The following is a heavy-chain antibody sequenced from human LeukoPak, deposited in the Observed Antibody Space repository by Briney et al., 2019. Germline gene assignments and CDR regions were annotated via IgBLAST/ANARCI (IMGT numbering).Heavy chain of an antibody. Sequence: PGGSLRLSCAVSGFTFSTYSMHRVAQAPGKGLEGFSYISRSGSTIYYADSVGGRFTISRDNAKNSLFLQMNSLRAEDTAVYYCARDVPLDYWGQGTLVTVSS. CDR1: GFTFSTYS. CDR3: ARDVPLDY. J-gene: IGHJ4*02. V-gene: IGHV3-48*03. CDR2: ISRSGSTI. D-gene: IGHD3-10*02.